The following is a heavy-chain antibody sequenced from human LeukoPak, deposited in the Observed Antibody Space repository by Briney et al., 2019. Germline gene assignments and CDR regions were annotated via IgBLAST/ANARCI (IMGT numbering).Heavy chain of an antibody. CDR1: GFTFSSYW. CDR3: ARGIVGATYDYYYYMDV. D-gene: IGHD1-26*01. Sequence: GGSLRLSCAASGFTFSSYWMSWVRQAPGKGLEWVANIKQDGSEKYYVGSVKGRFTISRDNAKNSLYLQMNSLRAEDTAVYYCARGIVGATYDYYYYMDVWGKGTTVTVSS. CDR2: IKQDGSEK. V-gene: IGHV3-7*01. J-gene: IGHJ6*03.